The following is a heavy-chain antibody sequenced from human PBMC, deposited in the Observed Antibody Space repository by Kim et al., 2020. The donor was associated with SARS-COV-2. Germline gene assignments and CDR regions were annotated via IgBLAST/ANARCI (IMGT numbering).Heavy chain of an antibody. CDR2: IIPIFGTA. Sequence: SVKVSCKASGGTFSSYAISWVRQAPGQGLEWMGGIIPIFGTANYAQKFQGRVTITADESTSTAYMELSSLRSEDTAVYYCARERVPFQWLASFDYWGQGTLVTVSS. CDR3: ARERVPFQWLASFDY. CDR1: GGTFSSYA. D-gene: IGHD6-19*01. V-gene: IGHV1-69*13. J-gene: IGHJ4*02.